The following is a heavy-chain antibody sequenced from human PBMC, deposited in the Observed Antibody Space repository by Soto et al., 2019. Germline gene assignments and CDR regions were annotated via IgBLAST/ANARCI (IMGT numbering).Heavy chain of an antibody. CDR3: ARGRGTFSSDY. CDR2: INHSGST. J-gene: IGHJ4*02. Sequence: SESLSLTFAVYGGSLSGYYWSWIRQPPVKGLEWIGEINHSGSTNYNPSLKSRVTISVDTSKNQFSLKLSSVTAADTDVYYCARGRGTFSSDYWGQGTLVRVSS. CDR1: GGSLSGYY. D-gene: IGHD3-16*01. V-gene: IGHV4-34*01.